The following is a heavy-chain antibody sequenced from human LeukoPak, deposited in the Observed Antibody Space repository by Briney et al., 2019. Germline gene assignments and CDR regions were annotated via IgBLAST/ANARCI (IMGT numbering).Heavy chain of an antibody. CDR1: SGSISTYY. V-gene: IGHV4-59*01. D-gene: IGHD6-19*01. CDR3: AKYSSGWFDAFDI. Sequence: ASETLSLTCTVSSGSISTYYWSWIRQPPGKGLEWIAYIYYSGSTNYNPSLQSRVTISVDTSKNQFSLKLSSVTAADTAVYYCAKYSSGWFDAFDIWGQGTMVTVSS. J-gene: IGHJ3*02. CDR2: IYYSGST.